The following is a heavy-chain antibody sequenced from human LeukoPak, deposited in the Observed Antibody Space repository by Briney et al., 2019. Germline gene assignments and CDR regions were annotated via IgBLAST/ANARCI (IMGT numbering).Heavy chain of an antibody. J-gene: IGHJ6*02. D-gene: IGHD6-19*01. Sequence: ASVKVSCRASGGTFSSYAISWVRQAPGQGLEWMGGIIPIFGTANYAQKFQGRVTITADESTSTAYMELSSLRSEDTAVYYCARLRSSGRMNMDVWGQGTTVTVSS. CDR3: ARLRSSGRMNMDV. CDR2: IIPIFGTA. V-gene: IGHV1-69*13. CDR1: GGTFSSYA.